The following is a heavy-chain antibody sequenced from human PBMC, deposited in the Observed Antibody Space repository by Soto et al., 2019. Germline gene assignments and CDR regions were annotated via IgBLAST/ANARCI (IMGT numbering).Heavy chain of an antibody. CDR2: TYHSGNP. V-gene: IGHV4-30-2*01. D-gene: IGHD2-15*01. CDR3: ARHRVRRVVVAATYYYGMDV. J-gene: IGHJ6*02. CDR1: GDTISTGGYS. Sequence: SETLSLTCGVSGDTISTGGYSWAWIRQPPGKALEWIGHTYHSGNPYYNPSLKSRVIISVDRSKNQFSLKVSSVTAADTAVYYCARHRVRRVVVAATYYYGMDVWGQGTTVTVSS.